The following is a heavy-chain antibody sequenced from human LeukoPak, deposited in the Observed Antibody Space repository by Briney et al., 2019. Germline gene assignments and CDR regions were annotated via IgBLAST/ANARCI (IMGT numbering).Heavy chain of an antibody. Sequence: GASVKVSCKASGYTFTSYDINWVRQATGQGLEWMGWMNPNSGNTGYAQKFQGRVTMTTNTSISTAYMELSSLRSEATAVYYCARDLRRGSSSWYVSGGDYWGQGTLVTVSS. CDR3: ARDLRRGSSSWYVSGGDY. J-gene: IGHJ4*02. CDR2: MNPNSGNT. V-gene: IGHV1-8*01. CDR1: GYTFTSYD. D-gene: IGHD6-13*01.